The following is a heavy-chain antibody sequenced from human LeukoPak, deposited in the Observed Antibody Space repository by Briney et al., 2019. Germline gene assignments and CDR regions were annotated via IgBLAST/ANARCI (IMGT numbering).Heavy chain of an antibody. J-gene: IGHJ4*02. CDR2: ISSSSIYI. V-gene: IGHV3-21*01. CDR3: ARGRRYCTNGVCYSPGGVAAYDY. Sequence: GGSLRLSCEVSGFTSSTYTMNWVRQAPGKGLEWVSSISSSSIYIYYADSVKGRFTISRDNAKNSLYLQISSLRAEDTAMYYCARGRRYCTNGVCYSPGGVAAYDYWGQGTLVTVSS. D-gene: IGHD2-8*01. CDR1: GFTSSTYT.